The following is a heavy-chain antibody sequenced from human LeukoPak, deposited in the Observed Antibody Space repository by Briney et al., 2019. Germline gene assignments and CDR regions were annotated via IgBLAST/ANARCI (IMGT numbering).Heavy chain of an antibody. CDR2: MFPGDSDP. CDR1: GYSFANYW. D-gene: IGHD1-1*01. J-gene: IGHJ4*02. Sequence: GESLKISCKGSGYSFANYWIGWVRQMPGKGLEWMGIMFPGDSDPRYSPSFQGQVTISVDKSVSTAYLQWNSLKASDTAMYYCARPAGTLYYFDYWGQGTLVTVSS. CDR3: ARPAGTLYYFDY. V-gene: IGHV5-51*01.